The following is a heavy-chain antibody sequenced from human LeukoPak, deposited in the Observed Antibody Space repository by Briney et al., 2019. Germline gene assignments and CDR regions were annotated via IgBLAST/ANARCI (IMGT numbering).Heavy chain of an antibody. CDR2: IRYDGSNK. CDR3: ARGQGAFDI. J-gene: IGHJ3*02. CDR1: GFTFSSYG. Sequence: GGSLRLSCAASGFTFSSYGMHWVRQAPGKGLEWVAFIRYDGSNKYYADSVKGRFTISRDNAKNSLYLQMNGLRAEDTAVYYCARGQGAFDIWGQGTMVTVSS. V-gene: IGHV3-30*02.